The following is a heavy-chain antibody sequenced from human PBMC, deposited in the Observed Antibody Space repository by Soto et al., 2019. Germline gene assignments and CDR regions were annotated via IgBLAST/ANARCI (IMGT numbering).Heavy chain of an antibody. D-gene: IGHD4-17*01. Sequence: QVQLVQSGAEVKKPGSSVKVSCKASGGTFSTYGINWVRLAPGQGLEWMGWIIPKFGTTKNAQKFQGRVTLTAYESTNTAYMELKYLRSADTAVYFCAREVDPYYGGNSLSLDYWGQGTLVTVSS. CDR3: AREVDPYYGGNSLSLDY. CDR2: IIPKFGTT. V-gene: IGHV1-69*13. J-gene: IGHJ4*02. CDR1: GGTFSTYG.